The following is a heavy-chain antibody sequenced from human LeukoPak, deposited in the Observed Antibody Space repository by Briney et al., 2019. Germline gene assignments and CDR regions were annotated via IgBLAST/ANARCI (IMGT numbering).Heavy chain of an antibody. CDR2: INPNSGGT. D-gene: IGHD6-13*01. J-gene: IGHJ3*02. Sequence: ASVKVSCKASGYTFTGYYMHWVRQAPGQGLEWMGWINPNSGGTTYAQTFQGRVTMTRDTYISTAYMELSRLSSDDTAVYYCAREQWVAAAGHDAFDIWGQGTMVTVSS. CDR3: AREQWVAAAGHDAFDI. V-gene: IGHV1-2*02. CDR1: GYTFTGYY.